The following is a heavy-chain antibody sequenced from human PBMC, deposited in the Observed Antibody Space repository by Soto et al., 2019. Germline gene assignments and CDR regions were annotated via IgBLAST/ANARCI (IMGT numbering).Heavy chain of an antibody. J-gene: IGHJ4*02. CDR1: GGTFSSYA. CDR3: ARDSSGYSVYFDY. D-gene: IGHD3-22*01. Sequence: AAVKVSCKASGGTFSSYAISWVRQAPGQGLEWMGGIIPIFGTANYAQKFQGRVTITADESTSTAYMELSSLRSEDTAVYYCARDSSGYSVYFDYWGQGTLVTVS. V-gene: IGHV1-69*13. CDR2: IIPIFGTA.